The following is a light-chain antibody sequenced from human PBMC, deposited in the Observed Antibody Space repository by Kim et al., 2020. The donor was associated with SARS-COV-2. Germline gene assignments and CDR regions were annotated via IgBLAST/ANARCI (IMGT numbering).Light chain of an antibody. V-gene: IGKV1-9*01. CDR1: QGISSY. CDR3: QQLNSFPRT. Sequence: IQLNQSPSSLSASVGDRVTITCRASQGISSYLAWYQQKPGKAPDLLIYAASTLQSGVPSRFSGSGSGTAFTLTISSLQPEDSATYYCQQLNSFPRTFGGGTKVDIK. J-gene: IGKJ4*01. CDR2: AAS.